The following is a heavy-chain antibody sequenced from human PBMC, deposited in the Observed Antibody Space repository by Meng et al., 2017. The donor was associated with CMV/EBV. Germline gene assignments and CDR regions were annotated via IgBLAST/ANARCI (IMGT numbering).Heavy chain of an antibody. J-gene: IGHJ4*02. CDR2: IYYSGST. CDR1: GGSISSSSYY. V-gene: IGHV4-39*07. Sequence: SETLSLTCTVSGGSISSSSYYWGWIRQPPGTGLEWIGSIYYSGSTYYNPSLKSRVTILVDTSKNQFSLKLSSVTAADTAVYYCAGGEVLGLIFDYWGQGTLVTVSS. CDR3: AGGEVLGLIFDY. D-gene: IGHD1-26*01.